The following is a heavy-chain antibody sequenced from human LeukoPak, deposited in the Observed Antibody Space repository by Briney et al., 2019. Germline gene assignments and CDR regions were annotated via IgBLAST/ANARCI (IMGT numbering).Heavy chain of an antibody. J-gene: IGHJ4*02. CDR1: GFTFSSYA. D-gene: IGHD3-10*01. V-gene: IGHV3-23*01. Sequence: QPGGSLRLSCAASGFTFSSYAMSWVRQAPGKGLEWVSTISGSDSSTYYADSVKGRFTISRDNSKNTLYLQMNSLRAEDTAVYYCAKAFGSGSYYAGGFDYWGQGTLVTVSS. CDR2: ISGSDSST. CDR3: AKAFGSGSYYAGGFDY.